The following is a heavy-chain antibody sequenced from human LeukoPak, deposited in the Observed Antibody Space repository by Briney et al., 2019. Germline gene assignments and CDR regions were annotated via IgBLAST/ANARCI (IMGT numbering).Heavy chain of an antibody. Sequence: SSETLSLTCTVSGASMSSYYWSWIRQPPGKGLEWIGYIYYSGSTNYNPSLKSRVTISVDTSKNQFTLKLSSVAAADTAVYYCARGRYGWLPFDYWGQGTLVTVSP. J-gene: IGHJ4*02. CDR2: IYYSGST. V-gene: IGHV4-59*01. D-gene: IGHD3-16*01. CDR1: GASMSSYY. CDR3: ARGRYGWLPFDY.